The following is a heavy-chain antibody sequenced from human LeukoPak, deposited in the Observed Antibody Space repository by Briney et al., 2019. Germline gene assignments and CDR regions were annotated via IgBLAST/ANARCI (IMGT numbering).Heavy chain of an antibody. CDR3: ARGVKSTYYDFWSVPSLDY. CDR1: GGSISSGSYY. Sequence: SETLSPTCTVSGGSISSGSYYWSWIRQPAGKGLEWIGRIYTSGSTNYNPSLKSRVTISLDKAKNQFSLKVNSVTAADTAVYYCARGVKSTYYDFWSVPSLDYWGQGTLVTVSS. D-gene: IGHD3-3*01. V-gene: IGHV4-61*02. CDR2: IYTSGST. J-gene: IGHJ4*02.